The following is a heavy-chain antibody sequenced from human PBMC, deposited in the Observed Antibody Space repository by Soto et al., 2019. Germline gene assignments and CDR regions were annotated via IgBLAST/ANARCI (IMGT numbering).Heavy chain of an antibody. V-gene: IGHV3-21*01. CDR1: GFTFSSNS. Sequence: GGSPRLSCAASGFTFSSNSMNWVRQAPGKGLECVSSISSSSSYIYYADSVKGRFTISRDNAKNSLYLQMNSLRAEDKAVYYCAREVYTVTTGFDYWGQGTLVSVS. CDR3: AREVYTVTTGFDY. J-gene: IGHJ4*02. CDR2: ISSSSSYI. D-gene: IGHD4-4*01.